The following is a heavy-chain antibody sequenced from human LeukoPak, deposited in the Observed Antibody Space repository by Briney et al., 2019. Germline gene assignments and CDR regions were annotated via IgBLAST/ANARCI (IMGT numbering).Heavy chain of an antibody. CDR1: VSGFTFSSYT. Sequence: PGGSLRLSCAASVSGFTFSSYTMNWVRQAPGKGLEWVSSISSTSSYMYYADSVKGRFTISRDNAKNSLYLQMNSLRAEDTAVYYWARALGYTRDYWGQGPLVTVS. CDR3: ARALGYTRDY. D-gene: IGHD5-24*01. J-gene: IGHJ4*02. V-gene: IGHV3-21*01. CDR2: ISSTSSYM.